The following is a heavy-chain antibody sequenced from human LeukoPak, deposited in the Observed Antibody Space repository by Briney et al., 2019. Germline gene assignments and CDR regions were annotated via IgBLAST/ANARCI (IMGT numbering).Heavy chain of an antibody. CDR1: GFTLSSYS. Sequence: PGGSLRLSCAGSGFTLSSYSMDWVRQAPGKGLEWVSSISSSSSYIYYADSVKGRFTISRDNAKNSLYLQMNSLRAEDTAVYYCARDQGPKNPQWGQGTLVTVSS. V-gene: IGHV3-21*01. CDR2: ISSSSSYI. J-gene: IGHJ4*02. CDR3: ARDQGPKNPQ.